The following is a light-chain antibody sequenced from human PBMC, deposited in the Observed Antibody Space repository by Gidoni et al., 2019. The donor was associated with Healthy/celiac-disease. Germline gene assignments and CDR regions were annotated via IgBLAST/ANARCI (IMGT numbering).Light chain of an antibody. J-gene: IGKJ1*01. Sequence: DIKMTQSPSTLSASVGDRVTITCRASQSISSWLAWYQQKPGKAPKLLIYKASSLESGVPSRFSGSGSGTEFTLTISSLQPDDFATYSCQQYNSYRWTFGQGTKVDIK. CDR1: QSISSW. CDR3: QQYNSYRWT. CDR2: KAS. V-gene: IGKV1-5*03.